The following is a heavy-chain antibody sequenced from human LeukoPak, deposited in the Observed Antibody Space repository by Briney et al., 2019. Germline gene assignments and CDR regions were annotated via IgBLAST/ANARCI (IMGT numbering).Heavy chain of an antibody. CDR1: GGSISSSNW. CDR3: VRDGDYYDSSGSVRAFDI. Sequence: SGTLSLTCAVSGGSISSSNWWSWVRQPPGKGPEWIGEIYHSGSTNYNPSLKSRVTISVDKSKNQFSLKLSSVTAADTAVYYCVRDGDYYDSSGSVRAFDIWGQGTMVTVSS. D-gene: IGHD3-22*01. J-gene: IGHJ3*02. V-gene: IGHV4-4*02. CDR2: IYHSGST.